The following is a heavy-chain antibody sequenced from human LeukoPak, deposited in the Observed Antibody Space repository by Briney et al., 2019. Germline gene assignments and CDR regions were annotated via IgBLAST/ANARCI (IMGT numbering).Heavy chain of an antibody. Sequence: SETLSLTCTVSGDSISSDYWSWIRQPPGKGLEWIGYIYYSGSTNYNPSLKSRVTISVDTSKNQFSLKLSSVTAADTAVYYCARAGYCSGGSCYPRWFDPWGQGTLVTVSS. J-gene: IGHJ5*02. V-gene: IGHV4-59*01. CDR1: GDSISSDY. CDR3: ARAGYCSGGSCYPRWFDP. D-gene: IGHD2-15*01. CDR2: IYYSGST.